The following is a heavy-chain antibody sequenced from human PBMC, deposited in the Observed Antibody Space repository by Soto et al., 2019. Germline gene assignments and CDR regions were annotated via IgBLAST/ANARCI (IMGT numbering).Heavy chain of an antibody. CDR3: ARHTSGWHYYDY. D-gene: IGHD6-19*01. CDR1: GFTFSSYS. V-gene: IGHV3-21*01. CDR2: ISSSSSYI. Sequence: GGSLRLSCAASGFTFSSYSMNWVRQAPGKGLEWVSSISSSSSYIYYADSVKGRFTISRDNAKNSLYLQMNSLRAEDTAVYYCARHTSGWHYYDYWGQGTPVTVSS. J-gene: IGHJ4*02.